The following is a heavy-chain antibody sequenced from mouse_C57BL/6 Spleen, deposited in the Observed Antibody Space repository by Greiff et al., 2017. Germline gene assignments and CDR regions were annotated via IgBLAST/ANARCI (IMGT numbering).Heavy chain of an antibody. J-gene: IGHJ3*01. CDR3: ARRELLSWFAY. CDR2: INPNNGGT. CDR1: GYTFTDYY. Sequence: EVQLQQSGPELVKPGASVKISCKASGYTFTDYYMNWVKQSHGKSLEWIGDINPNNGGTSYNQKFKGKATLTVDKSSSTAYMELRRLTSEDSAVYYCARRELLSWFAYWGQGTLVTVSA. V-gene: IGHV1-26*01. D-gene: IGHD4-1*01.